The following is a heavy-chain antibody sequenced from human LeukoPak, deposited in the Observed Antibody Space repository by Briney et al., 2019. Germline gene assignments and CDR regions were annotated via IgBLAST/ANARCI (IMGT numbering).Heavy chain of an antibody. Sequence: SETLSLTCAVYGGSFSGYYWSWLRQPPGKGLEWIGEINHSGSNNYNPSLKRRVTIPVDTSKNQFSLKLSSVTAADTAVYYCARGSYYDSSGYYYPFNYYYYYYMDVWGKGTTVTVSS. J-gene: IGHJ6*03. CDR2: INHSGSN. CDR3: ARGSYYDSSGYYYPFNYYYYYYMDV. D-gene: IGHD3-22*01. V-gene: IGHV4-34*01. CDR1: GGSFSGYY.